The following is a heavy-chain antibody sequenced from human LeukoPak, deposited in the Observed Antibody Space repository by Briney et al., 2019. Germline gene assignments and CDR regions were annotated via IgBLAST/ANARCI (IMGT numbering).Heavy chain of an antibody. Sequence: GRSLRLSCAASGFTFSSYGMHWVRQAPGKGLEWVAVISYDGSNKYYADSVKGRFTISRDNSKNTLYLQMNSLRAEDTAVYYCARDFRRYCSSTSCYWYAFDIWGQGTMVTVSS. CDR2: ISYDGSNK. J-gene: IGHJ3*02. D-gene: IGHD2-2*01. CDR3: ARDFRRYCSSTSCYWYAFDI. CDR1: GFTFSSYG. V-gene: IGHV3-30*03.